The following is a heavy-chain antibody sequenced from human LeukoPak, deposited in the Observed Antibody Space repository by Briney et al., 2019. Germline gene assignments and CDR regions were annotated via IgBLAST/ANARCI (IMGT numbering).Heavy chain of an antibody. CDR2: IYYSGST. Sequence: SETLSLTCTVSGGSISSSSYYWGWIRQPPGKGLEWIGSIYYSGSTYYNPSLKSRVTISVDTSKNQFSLKLSSVTAADTAVYYCARKVWFGESTNWFDPWGQGTLVTVSS. V-gene: IGHV4-39*07. CDR3: ARKVWFGESTNWFDP. J-gene: IGHJ5*02. D-gene: IGHD3-10*01. CDR1: GGSISSSSYY.